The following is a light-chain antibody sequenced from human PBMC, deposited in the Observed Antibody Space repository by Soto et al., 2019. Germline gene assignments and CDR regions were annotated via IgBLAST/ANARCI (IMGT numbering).Light chain of an antibody. J-gene: IGLJ1*01. CDR3: SSYTSTSTQV. V-gene: IGLV2-14*01. CDR2: EVS. CDR1: SSDVGGYNS. Sequence: QSVLTQPASVSGSPGQSITISCTGTSSDVGGYNSVPWYQHHPGKAPKLMIYEVSNRPSGVSNRFSGSKSGNTASLTISGLQAEDEADYYCSSYTSTSTQVFGTGTKVTVL.